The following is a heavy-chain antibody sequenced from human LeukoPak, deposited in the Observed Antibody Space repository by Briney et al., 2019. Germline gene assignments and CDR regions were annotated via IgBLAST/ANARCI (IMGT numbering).Heavy chain of an antibody. CDR3: AKGHYYGSGSLDY. CDR2: IGGRDGST. V-gene: IGHV3-23*01. CDR1: GFTFSSYG. Sequence: PGGSLRLSCAASGFTFSSYGMSWVRQAPGKGLEWLSAIGGRDGSTYYADSVKGRFTNSRDNSKNTLYVQMNSLRAEDTAVYYCAKGHYYGSGSLDYWGQGTLVTVSS. D-gene: IGHD3-10*01. J-gene: IGHJ4*02.